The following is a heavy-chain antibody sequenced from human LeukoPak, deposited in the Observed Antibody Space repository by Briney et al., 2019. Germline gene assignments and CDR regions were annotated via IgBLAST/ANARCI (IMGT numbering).Heavy chain of an antibody. V-gene: IGHV3-30*18. CDR1: GFTFSSYG. D-gene: IGHD2-15*01. J-gene: IGHJ3*02. Sequence: GGSLRLSCAASGFTFSSYGMHWVRQAPGKGLEWVAVISYDGTNKYYADSVKGRFTISRDNSKNTLYLQMNSLRAEDTAVYYCAKAQERYCSGGSCPGAFDIWGQGTMVTVSS. CDR3: AKAQERYCSGGSCPGAFDI. CDR2: ISYDGTNK.